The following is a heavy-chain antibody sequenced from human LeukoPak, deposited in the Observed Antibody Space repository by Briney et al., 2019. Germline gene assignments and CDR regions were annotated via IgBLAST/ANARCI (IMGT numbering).Heavy chain of an antibody. J-gene: IGHJ6*02. Sequence: PGGSLRLSCAASGFTFSNHWMIWVRQAPGKGLEWVASIKQDGSEKQYVGSVRGRFTISRDNANNLLDLQMNSLTAEDTAVYYCATYTHWVAGDVWGQGTTVTVSS. CDR2: IKQDGSEK. CDR1: GFTFSNHW. V-gene: IGHV3-7*01. CDR3: ATYTHWVAGDV. D-gene: IGHD3-16*01.